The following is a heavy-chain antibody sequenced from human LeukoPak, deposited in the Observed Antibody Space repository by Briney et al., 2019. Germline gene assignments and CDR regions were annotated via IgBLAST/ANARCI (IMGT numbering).Heavy chain of an antibody. V-gene: IGHV4-30-4*07. Sequence: KPSETLSLTCTVSGGSISSGGYSWSWIRQPPGKGLGWIGYIYYSGSTYYNPSLKSRVTISVDTSKNQFSLKLSSVTAADTAVYYCARGYSGATNFDYWGQGTLVTVSS. CDR2: IYYSGST. CDR3: ARGYSGATNFDY. J-gene: IGHJ4*02. D-gene: IGHD1-26*01. CDR1: GGSISSGGYS.